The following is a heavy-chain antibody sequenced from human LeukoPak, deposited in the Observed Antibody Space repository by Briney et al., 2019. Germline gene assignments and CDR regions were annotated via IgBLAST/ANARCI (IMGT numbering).Heavy chain of an antibody. J-gene: IGHJ3*02. CDR1: GFTFSSYG. CDR2: IRYDGSNK. V-gene: IGHV3-30*02. CDR3: ASDYATINDAFDI. D-gene: IGHD4-17*01. Sequence: GGSLRLSCAASGFTFSSYGMHWVRQAPGKGLEWVAFIRYDGSNKYYADSVKGRFTISRDNSKNTLYLQMNSLRAEDTAVYYCASDYATINDAFDIWGQGTMVTVSS.